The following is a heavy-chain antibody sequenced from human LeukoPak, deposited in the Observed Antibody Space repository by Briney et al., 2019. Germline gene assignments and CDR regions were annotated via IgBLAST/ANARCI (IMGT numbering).Heavy chain of an antibody. J-gene: IGHJ4*02. D-gene: IGHD3-22*01. CDR3: AKDPNYYDSSGLTYYFDY. CDR2: ISGSGGST. V-gene: IGHV3-23*01. Sequence: GGSLRLSCAASGFTFSSYAMSWVPQAPGKGLEWVSAISGSGGSTYYADSVKGRFTISRDNPKNTLDLQMNSLRAEDTAVYYCAKDPNYYDSSGLTYYFDYWGQGTLVTVSS. CDR1: GFTFSSYA.